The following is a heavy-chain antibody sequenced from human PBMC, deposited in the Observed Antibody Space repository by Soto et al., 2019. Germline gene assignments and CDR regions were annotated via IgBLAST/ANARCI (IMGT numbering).Heavy chain of an antibody. V-gene: IGHV1-3*01. CDR2: INGANGDT. CDR1: GYTFTAYP. J-gene: IGHJ4*02. CDR3: ARKDYYGAGIYYFDH. Sequence: QVPLVQSGAEVKKPGASVKVSCKASGYTFTAYPVHWVRQAPGQRLEWMGWINGANGDTGYSQKFQGRVTVTRDTSASTVYMELSSLTSEDTAVYYCARKDYYGAGIYYFDHWGQGTLVTVSS. D-gene: IGHD3-10*01.